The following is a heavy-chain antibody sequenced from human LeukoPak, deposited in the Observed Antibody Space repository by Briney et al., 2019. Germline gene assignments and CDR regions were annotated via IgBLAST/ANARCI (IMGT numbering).Heavy chain of an antibody. CDR3: ARVVNYGTTAPYFDY. D-gene: IGHD3-10*01. CDR1: GGSISSGDYY. Sequence: SQTLSLTCTVSGGSISSGDYYWSWIRQPPGKGLEWIGYIYYSGSTYYNPSLKSRVTISVDTSKNQFPLKLSSVTAADTAVYYCARVVNYGTTAPYFDYWGQGTLVTVSS. J-gene: IGHJ4*02. CDR2: IYYSGST. V-gene: IGHV4-30-4*01.